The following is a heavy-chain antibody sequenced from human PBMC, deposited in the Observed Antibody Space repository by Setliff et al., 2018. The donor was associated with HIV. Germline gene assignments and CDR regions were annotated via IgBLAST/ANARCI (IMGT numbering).Heavy chain of an antibody. CDR2: ITSSGTTT. D-gene: IGHD3-10*01. CDR3: AIIRVNGSPY. V-gene: IGHV3-48*03. CDR1: GFTVSSTY. Sequence: GGSLRLSCAASGFTVSSTYMTWVRQAPGRGLEWVSYITSSGTTTLYGDSMRGRFTASRDNAESSMYLQMNNLRAEDTAVYYCAIIRVNGSPYWGQGTPVTVSS. J-gene: IGHJ4*02.